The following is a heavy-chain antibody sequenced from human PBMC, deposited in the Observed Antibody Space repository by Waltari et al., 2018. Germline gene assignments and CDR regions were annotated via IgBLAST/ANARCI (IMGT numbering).Heavy chain of an antibody. Sequence: EVQLVESGGGLVQPGGSLRLSCAASGFTFRSYSMNWVRQAPGKGLEWVSYISSSSSTIYYADSVKGRFTISRDNAKNSLYLQMNSLRAEDTAVYYCARGPKTYYFDYWGQGTLVTVSS. CDR2: ISSSSSTI. CDR1: GFTFRSYS. J-gene: IGHJ4*02. V-gene: IGHV3-48*04. CDR3: ARGPKTYYFDY.